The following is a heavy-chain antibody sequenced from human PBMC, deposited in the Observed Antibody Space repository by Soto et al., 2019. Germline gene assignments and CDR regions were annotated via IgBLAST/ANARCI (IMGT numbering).Heavy chain of an antibody. CDR1: GFTVSSNY. CDR2: IYSGGST. V-gene: IGHV3-66*01. CDR3: ARDRIPTGMDV. J-gene: IGHJ6*02. Sequence: PGGSLRLSCSASGFTVSSNYMSWVRQAPGKGMEWVSVIYSGGSTYYADAVKGSFTISRDNSKNTLYLQMNSLRAEDAAVCYCARDRIPTGMDVWGQGTTVNVSS.